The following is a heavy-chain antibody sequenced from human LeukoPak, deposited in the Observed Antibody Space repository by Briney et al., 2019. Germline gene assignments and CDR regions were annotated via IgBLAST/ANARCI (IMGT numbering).Heavy chain of an antibody. CDR2: INGRGGST. D-gene: IGHD6-13*01. Sequence: PGGSLRLSCAASGFTFSNYAMSWVRQAPGKGLEWVSSINGRGGSTYYADSVKGRFTISRDNSKNTLYLQMNSLRAEDTAVYYCAKVTSYSSSWYFPFDYWGQGTLVTVSS. CDR3: AKVTSYSSSWYFPFDY. V-gene: IGHV3-23*01. J-gene: IGHJ4*02. CDR1: GFTFSNYA.